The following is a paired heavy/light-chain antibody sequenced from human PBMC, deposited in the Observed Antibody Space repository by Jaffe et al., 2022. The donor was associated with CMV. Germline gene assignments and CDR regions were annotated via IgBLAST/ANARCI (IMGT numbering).Heavy chain of an antibody. J-gene: IGHJ6*02. CDR2: ISWDGGST. D-gene: IGHD5-18*01. V-gene: IGHV3-43*01. CDR1: GFTFDDYT. Sequence: EVQLVESGGVVVQPGGSLRLSCAASGFTFDDYTMHWVRQAPGKGLEWVSLISWDGGSTYYADSVKGRFTISRDNSKNSLYLQMNSLRTEDTALYYCAKDINGYSYGYRYYYGMDVWGQGTTVTVSS. CDR3: AKDINGYSYGYRYYYGMDV.
Light chain of an antibody. CDR3: CSYAGSSTPQVV. CDR2: EVS. J-gene: IGLJ2*01. Sequence: QSALTQPASVSGSPGQSITISCTGTSSDVGSYNLVSWYQQHPGKAPKLMIYEVSKRPSGVSNRFSGSKSGNTASLTISGLQAEDEADYYCCSYAGSSTPQVVFGGGTKLTVL. CDR1: SSDVGSYNL. V-gene: IGLV2-23*02.